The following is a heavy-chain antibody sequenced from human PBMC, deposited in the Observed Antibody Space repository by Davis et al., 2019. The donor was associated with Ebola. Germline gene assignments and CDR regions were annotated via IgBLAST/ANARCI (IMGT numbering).Heavy chain of an antibody. J-gene: IGHJ6*04. CDR2: ISGSGGST. V-gene: IGHV3-23*01. Sequence: GGSLSLSCTDSVITFSSYAMSWVRQAPGKGLEWVSAISGSGGSTYYADSVKGRFTISRDNSKNTLYLQMNSLRAEDTAVYYCAKDMTGEPALGYGIDVWGKGTTVTVSS. CDR3: AKDMTGEPALGYGIDV. CDR1: VITFSSYA. D-gene: IGHD7-27*01.